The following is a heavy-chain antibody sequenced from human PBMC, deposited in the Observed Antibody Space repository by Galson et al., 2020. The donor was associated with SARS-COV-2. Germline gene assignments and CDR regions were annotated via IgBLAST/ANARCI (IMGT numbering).Heavy chain of an antibody. J-gene: IGHJ6*02. D-gene: IGHD6-25*01. CDR2: IIPILGIA. V-gene: IGHV1-69*10. Sequence: SVKVSCKASGGTFSSYAISWVRQAPGQGLEWMGGIIPILGIANYAQKFQGRVTITADKSTSTAYMELSSLRPEDTAVYYCAKPAAAYYYFGMGVWGQGTTVTVSS. CDR3: AKPAAAYYYFGMGV. CDR1: GGTFSSYA.